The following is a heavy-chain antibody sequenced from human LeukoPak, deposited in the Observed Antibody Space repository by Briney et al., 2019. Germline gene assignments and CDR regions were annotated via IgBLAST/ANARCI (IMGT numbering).Heavy chain of an antibody. CDR1: GFTFSSFA. J-gene: IGHJ3*02. D-gene: IGHD3-22*01. Sequence: QPGGSQRLSCAASGFTFSSFAMSWVRQAPGKGLQWVSAVSSEGNTFYADSVKGRFTISRDNSNNTLYLQMNSLRVEDTAVYYCAKVRTYYYDSSDPFDIWGQGTMVTVSS. CDR3: AKVRTYYYDSSDPFDI. V-gene: IGHV3-23*01. CDR2: VSSEGNT.